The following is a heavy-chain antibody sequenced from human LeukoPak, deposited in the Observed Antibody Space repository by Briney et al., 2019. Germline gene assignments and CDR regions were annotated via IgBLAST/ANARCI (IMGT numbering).Heavy chain of an antibody. CDR3: AKPSGSYEYYFDY. V-gene: IGHV3-23*01. D-gene: IGHD1-26*01. J-gene: IGHJ4*02. CDR1: GFPFSSYA. CDR2: ISGSGGST. Sequence: PGGSLRLSCAASGFPFSSYAMSWVRPAPGKGLEWVSAISGSGGSTYYADSVKGRFTISRDNSKNTLYLQMNSLRAEDTAVYYCAKPSGSYEYYFDYWGQGTLVTVSS.